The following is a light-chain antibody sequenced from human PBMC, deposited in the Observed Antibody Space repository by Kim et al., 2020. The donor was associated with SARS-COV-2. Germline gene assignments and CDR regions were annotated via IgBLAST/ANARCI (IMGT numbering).Light chain of an antibody. CDR3: QQYGSSPRVT. J-gene: IGKJ4*01. Sequence: PAERASLSCRASQSVSSSYLAWYQQKPGQAPSLLIYGASSRATSIPDRFSGSGSGTAFTLTISRLEPEDFAVYYCQQYGSSPRVTFGGGTKVDIK. CDR2: GAS. V-gene: IGKV3-20*01. CDR1: QSVSSSY.